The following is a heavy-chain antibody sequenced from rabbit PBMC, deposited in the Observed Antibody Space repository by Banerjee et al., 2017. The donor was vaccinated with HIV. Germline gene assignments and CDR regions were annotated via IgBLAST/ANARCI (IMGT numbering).Heavy chain of an antibody. CDR3: ARDRDTGSVYYFDL. V-gene: IGHV1S45*01. CDR2: IYAASSGST. Sequence: QEQLVESGGDLVKPGASLTLTCTASGFSFSSVYDMCWVRQAPGKGLEWIACIYAASSGSTWYASWAKGRFTISKTSSTTVTLQMTSLTAADTATYFCARDRDTGSVYYFDLWGPGTLVTVS. D-gene: IGHD8-1*01. J-gene: IGHJ6*01. CDR1: GFSFSSVYD.